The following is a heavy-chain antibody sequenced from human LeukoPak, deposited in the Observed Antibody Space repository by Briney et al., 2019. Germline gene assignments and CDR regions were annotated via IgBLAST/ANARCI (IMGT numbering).Heavy chain of an antibody. D-gene: IGHD3-3*01. CDR3: ASRITIFGVVPSYYGMDV. CDR1: GFTFSSYS. V-gene: IGHV3-48*04. Sequence: GGSLRLSCAASGFTFSSYSMNWVRQAPGKGLEWVSYISSSSSTIYYADSVEGRFTISRDNAKNSLYLQMNSLRAEDTAVYYCASRITIFGVVPSYYGMDVWGQGTTVTVSS. CDR2: ISSSSSTI. J-gene: IGHJ6*02.